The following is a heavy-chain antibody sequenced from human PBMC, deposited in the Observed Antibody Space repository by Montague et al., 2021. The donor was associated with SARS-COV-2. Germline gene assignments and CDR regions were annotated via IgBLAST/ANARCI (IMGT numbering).Heavy chain of an antibody. CDR3: ARGYDYVWGSYRYLHWFDP. Sequence: SETLSLTCTVSGGSISSFYWSWFRQPPGKGLEWIGYISDSGSTNYNPSLTSRVTISVDTSKNQFSLKLSSVTAAGTAVYYRARGYDYVWGSYRYLHWFDPWGQGTLVTVSS. V-gene: IGHV4-59*12. CDR1: GGSISSFY. D-gene: IGHD3-16*02. J-gene: IGHJ5*02. CDR2: ISDSGST.